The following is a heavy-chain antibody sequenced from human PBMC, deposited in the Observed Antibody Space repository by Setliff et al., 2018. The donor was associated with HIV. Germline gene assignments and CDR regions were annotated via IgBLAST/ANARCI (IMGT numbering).Heavy chain of an antibody. Sequence: SETLSLTCTVSGGSISSGTYYWSWIRQPAGMGLEWIGRIYTSGSTNYNPSLKSRVTISVDTSKNQLSLKLSSVTAADAAVYYCARESYFYYFDYWGQGTLVTVSS. V-gene: IGHV4-61*02. D-gene: IGHD3-10*01. CDR1: GGSISSGTYY. CDR2: IYTSGST. CDR3: ARESYFYYFDY. J-gene: IGHJ4*02.